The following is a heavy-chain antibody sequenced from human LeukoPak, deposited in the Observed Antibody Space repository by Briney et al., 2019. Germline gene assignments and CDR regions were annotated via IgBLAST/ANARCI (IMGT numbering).Heavy chain of an antibody. CDR3: AKGSLGSWYYFDY. Sequence: GGSLRLSCAASGFTFGSSAMSWVRQAPGKGPEWVSTFSRSGSDTYYADSVKGRFTIFRDNSKNTLYLQMNSLRAEDTAVYYCAKGSLGSWYYFDYWGQGTLVTVSS. V-gene: IGHV3-23*01. J-gene: IGHJ4*02. CDR2: FSRSGSDT. D-gene: IGHD6-13*01. CDR1: GFTFGSSA.